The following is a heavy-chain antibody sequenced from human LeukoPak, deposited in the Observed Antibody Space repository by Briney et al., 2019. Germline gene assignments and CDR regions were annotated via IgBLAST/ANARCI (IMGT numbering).Heavy chain of an antibody. D-gene: IGHD3-22*01. CDR2: ISSSSSTI. V-gene: IGHV3-48*04. CDR3: AKDLTFASSGYYPNGFDY. CDR1: GFTFSSYS. Sequence: GGSLRLSCAASGFTFSSYSMNWVRQAPGKGLEWVSYISSSSSTIYYADSVKGRFTISRDNAKNSLYLQMNSLRAEDTALYYCAKDLTFASSGYYPNGFDYWGQGTLVTVSS. J-gene: IGHJ4*02.